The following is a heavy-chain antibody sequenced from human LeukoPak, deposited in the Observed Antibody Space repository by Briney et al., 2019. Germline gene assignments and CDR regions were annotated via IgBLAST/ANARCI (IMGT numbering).Heavy chain of an antibody. CDR3: ARSPPGSTVTPGNY. CDR1: GFTFSNYN. V-gene: IGHV3-48*01. CDR2: ISDRSTTI. J-gene: IGHJ4*02. Sequence: QPGGSLRLSCAASGFTFSNYNMNWVRQAPGKGLEWVSYISDRSTTIYYADSVKGRFTISRDNAKNSLNLQMNSLRPEDTAIYYCARSPPGSTVTPGNYWGQGTLVTASS. D-gene: IGHD5/OR15-5a*01.